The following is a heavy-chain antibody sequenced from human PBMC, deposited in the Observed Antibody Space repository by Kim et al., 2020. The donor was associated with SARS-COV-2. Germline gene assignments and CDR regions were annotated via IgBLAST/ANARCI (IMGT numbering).Heavy chain of an antibody. J-gene: IGHJ4*02. Sequence: TNYAQKFQGWVTMTRDTSISTAYMELSRLRSDDTAVYYCARAFQDGLIDYWGQGTLVTVSS. CDR3: ARAFQDGLIDY. V-gene: IGHV1-2*04. CDR2: T.